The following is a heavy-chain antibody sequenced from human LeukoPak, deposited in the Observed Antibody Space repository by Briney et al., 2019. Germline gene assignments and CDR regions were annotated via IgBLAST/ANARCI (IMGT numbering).Heavy chain of an antibody. CDR2: IYHSGST. D-gene: IGHD1-1*01. CDR1: GGSISSSNW. J-gene: IGHJ4*02. V-gene: IGHV4-4*02. CDR3: ARRAYSAAYWKHFDY. Sequence: SETLSLTCAVSGGSISSSNWWSWVRQPPGEGLEWIGEIYHSGSTNYNPSLKSRVTISVDKSKNQFSLKLSSVTAADTAVYFCARRAYSAAYWKHFDYWGQGTPVTVSS.